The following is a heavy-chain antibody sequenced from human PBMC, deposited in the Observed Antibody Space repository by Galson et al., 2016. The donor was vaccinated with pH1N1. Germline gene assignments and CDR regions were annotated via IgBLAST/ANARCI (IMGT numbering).Heavy chain of an antibody. CDR1: GYTFTNYG. J-gene: IGHJ5*02. Sequence: SVKVSCKASGYTFTNYGITWVRQAPGQGLEWMAWMSAYNGNTNYAQKLQGRVTMTRSISINTVYMELNSLSSEDTAVYYCARVDSSKWQRGWLDPWGQGTLVTVSS. D-gene: IGHD6-13*01. CDR2: MSAYNGNT. V-gene: IGHV1-18*01. CDR3: ARVDSSKWQRGWLDP.